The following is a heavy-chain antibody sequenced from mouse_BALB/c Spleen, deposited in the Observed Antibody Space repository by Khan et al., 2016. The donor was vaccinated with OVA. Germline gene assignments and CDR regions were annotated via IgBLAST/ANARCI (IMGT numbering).Heavy chain of an antibody. CDR1: GYTFTSYT. D-gene: IGHD1-1*01. Sequence: QVQLQQPGAELARPGASVKMSCKVSGYTFTSYTMHWVKQRPGQGLEWIGYIIPSTVYTNYNQKFKDKATLTADKSSSTAYMQLSSLTSEDSAVYYCARDFHYYGSRGAMDNWGQGTSVTVSS. J-gene: IGHJ4*01. V-gene: IGHV1-4*01. CDR3: ARDFHYYGSRGAMDN. CDR2: IIPSTVYT.